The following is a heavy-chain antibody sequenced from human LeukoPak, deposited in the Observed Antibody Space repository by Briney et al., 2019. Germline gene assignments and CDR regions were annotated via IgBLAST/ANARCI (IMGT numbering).Heavy chain of an antibody. D-gene: IGHD3-22*01. CDR2: IYTSGST. V-gene: IGHV4-4*07. CDR1: GGSISSYY. CDR3: ARDTHYDSSSYYHVEYFQH. Sequence: MSSETLSLTCTVSGGSISSYYWSWIRQPAGKGLEWIGRIYTSGSTNYNPSLKSRVTMSVDTSKNQFSLKLSSVTAADTAVYYCARDTHYDSSSYYHVEYFQHWGQGTLVTVSS. J-gene: IGHJ1*01.